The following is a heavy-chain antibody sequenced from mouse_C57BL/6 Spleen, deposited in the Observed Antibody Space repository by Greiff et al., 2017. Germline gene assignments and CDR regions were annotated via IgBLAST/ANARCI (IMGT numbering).Heavy chain of an antibody. CDR1: GYAFSSSW. V-gene: IGHV1-82*01. CDR2: IYPGDGDT. D-gene: IGHD1-1*01. J-gene: IGHJ1*03. CDR3: ARWITTVVATYWYVDV. Sequence: QVQLQQSGPELVKPGASVKISCKASGYAFSSSWMNWVKQRPGKGLEWIGRIYPGDGDTNYNGQFKGKATLTADKSSSTAYMQLSSLTSEDSAVYFCARWITTVVATYWYVDVWGTGTTVTVSS.